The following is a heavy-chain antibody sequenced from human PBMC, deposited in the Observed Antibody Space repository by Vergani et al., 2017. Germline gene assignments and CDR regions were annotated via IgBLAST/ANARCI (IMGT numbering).Heavy chain of an antibody. CDR1: ADSISSGSYY. J-gene: IGHJ4*02. V-gene: IGHV4-39*01. CDR2: IYYSGLT. CDR3: ARQRPGSGWSPGDFDD. D-gene: IGHD6-19*01. Sequence: QLQLQQSGPGLVKPSETLFLTCTVSADSISSGSYYWGWIRQPPGKSLEWIGSIYYSGLTYYNPSLKSRVAISVDPSKTQFSLKVTSVTAADTAVYFCARQRPGSGWSPGDFDDWGQGILVTVSS.